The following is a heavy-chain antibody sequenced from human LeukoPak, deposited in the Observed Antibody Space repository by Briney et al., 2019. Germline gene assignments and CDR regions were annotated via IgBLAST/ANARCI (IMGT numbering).Heavy chain of an antibody. CDR3: ARVGIADWGAFDL. Sequence: SETLSLTCTVSGGFLNSHYWTWIRQPPGKGLERIGYIYYSGSTKYNPSLKSRVTISLDTSKTQFSLNLSSVTAADTAVYYCARVGIADWGAFDLWGKGTTVTVSS. CDR2: IYYSGST. D-gene: IGHD6-13*01. CDR1: GGFLNSHY. V-gene: IGHV4-59*08. J-gene: IGHJ3*01.